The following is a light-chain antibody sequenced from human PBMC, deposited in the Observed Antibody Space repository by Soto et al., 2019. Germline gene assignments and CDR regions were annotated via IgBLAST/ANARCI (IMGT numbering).Light chain of an antibody. Sequence: AIRMTQSPSSFSASTGDRVTITCRASQGISSYLAWYQQNPEKAPKLLIYAASTLQSGVPSRFSGSGSGTDFTLTISCLQSEDFATYYCQQYYSYPLTFGGGTKVEIK. V-gene: IGKV1-8*01. J-gene: IGKJ4*01. CDR2: AAS. CDR3: QQYYSYPLT. CDR1: QGISSY.